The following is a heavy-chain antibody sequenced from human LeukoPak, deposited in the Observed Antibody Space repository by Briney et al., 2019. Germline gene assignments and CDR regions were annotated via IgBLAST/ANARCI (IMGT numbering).Heavy chain of an antibody. CDR1: GYTFTGYY. D-gene: IGHD3-22*01. Sequence: ASVKVSCKASGYTFTGYYMHWVRQAPGQGLEWMGWINPNSGGTNYAQKFQGRVTMTRDTSINTAYMELSRLRSDDTAVYYCARSRATMIVVVIGLVDYWGQGTLVTVSS. J-gene: IGHJ4*02. V-gene: IGHV1-2*02. CDR2: INPNSGGT. CDR3: ARSRATMIVVVIGLVDY.